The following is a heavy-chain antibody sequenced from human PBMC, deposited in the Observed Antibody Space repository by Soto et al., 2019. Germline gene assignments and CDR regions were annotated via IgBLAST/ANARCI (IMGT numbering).Heavy chain of an antibody. CDR1: GYTFTSYD. CDR2: MNPNSGNT. D-gene: IGHD4-17*01. Sequence: QVQLVQSGAEVKKPGASVKVSCKASGYTFTSYDINWVRQATGQGLEYLGWMNPNSGNTGYVQKFQGRVTMTRDTSISTAYMELSSLRSEDTAVYFCARGVKYGAYSRWFDHWGQGSLVTVYS. J-gene: IGHJ5*02. CDR3: ARGVKYGAYSRWFDH. V-gene: IGHV1-8*01.